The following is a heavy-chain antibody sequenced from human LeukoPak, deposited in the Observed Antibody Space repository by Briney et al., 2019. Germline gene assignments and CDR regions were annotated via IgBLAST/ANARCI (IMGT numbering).Heavy chain of an antibody. V-gene: IGHV3-30*04. CDR3: ARDYSSRLTKGYYLDY. CDR1: GFTFSSYA. D-gene: IGHD3-10*01. J-gene: IGHJ4*02. CDR2: ISYDGSNQ. Sequence: PGGSLRLSCAASGFTFSSYAIHWVRQDPGKGLEWLGIISYDGSNQDYADSVKGRFTISRDNSKNTLYLQMNSLRGEDTAVYYCARDYSSRLTKGYYLDYWGQGTLVTVSS.